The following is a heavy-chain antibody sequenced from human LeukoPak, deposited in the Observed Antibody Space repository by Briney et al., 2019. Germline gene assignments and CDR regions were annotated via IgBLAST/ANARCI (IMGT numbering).Heavy chain of an antibody. V-gene: IGHV1-2*02. Sequence: GASVKVSCKASGYTFTGYYMHWVRQAPGQGLEWMGWINPNSGGTNYAQKFQGRVTMTRDTSISTAYMELSRLRSDDTAVYYCAREFGYDSSGSTSNWFDPWGQGTLVTVSS. CDR2: INPNSGGT. J-gene: IGHJ5*02. CDR3: AREFGYDSSGSTSNWFDP. CDR1: GYTFTGYY. D-gene: IGHD3-22*01.